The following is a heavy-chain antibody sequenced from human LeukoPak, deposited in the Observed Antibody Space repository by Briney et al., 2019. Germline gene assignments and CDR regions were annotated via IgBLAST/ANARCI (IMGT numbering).Heavy chain of an antibody. CDR2: IRSKADSYAT. D-gene: IGHD6-19*01. CDR1: GFTFSDSA. J-gene: IGHJ4*02. Sequence: GGSLRLSCAASGFTFSDSAIHWVRRASGKGLEWVGRIRSKADSYATTYVASVNGRFTISRAGSKNTAYLQMNSLKNEDTAVYYCTREYSSGWPFDYWGQGTPVTVSS. V-gene: IGHV3-73*01. CDR3: TREYSSGWPFDY.